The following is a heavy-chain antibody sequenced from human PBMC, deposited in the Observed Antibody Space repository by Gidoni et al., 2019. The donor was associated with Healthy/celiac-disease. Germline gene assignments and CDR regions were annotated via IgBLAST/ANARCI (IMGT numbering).Heavy chain of an antibody. Sequence: QVHLVQSGSEVMKHGAYVTVSCKASGYNFNGYYMHWVRQAPGQGLEWMGWINPNSGGTNYAKKLQGRVTMTRDTSISTAYMELSRLRSDDTAVYYCAREEIVGVTDGPAFDIWGKGTMVTVSS. D-gene: IGHD2-21*02. J-gene: IGHJ3*02. CDR3: AREEIVGVTDGPAFDI. V-gene: IGHV1-2*02. CDR2: INPNSGGT. CDR1: GYNFNGYY.